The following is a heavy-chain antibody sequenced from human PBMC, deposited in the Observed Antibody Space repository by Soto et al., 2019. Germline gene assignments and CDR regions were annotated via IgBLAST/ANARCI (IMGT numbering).Heavy chain of an antibody. CDR3: ARDGVGHTTFFGYFDY. CDR1: GFTFSGLG. J-gene: IGHJ4*02. CDR2: IRYDGSNI. Sequence: QVQLVESGGGVVQTGRSLRLSCAASGFTFSGLGMHWVRQAPGKGLEWVAVIRYDGSNIYYADAVKGRFTISRDNSKDTLYLQMNSLRADDTAVYYCARDGVGHTTFFGYFDYWGQGPLVTVSS. D-gene: IGHD1-26*01. V-gene: IGHV3-33*01.